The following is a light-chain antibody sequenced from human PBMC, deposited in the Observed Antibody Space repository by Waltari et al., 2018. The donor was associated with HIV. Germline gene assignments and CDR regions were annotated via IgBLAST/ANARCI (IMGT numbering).Light chain of an antibody. CDR1: SSDVGGSSH. CDR2: EVN. V-gene: IGLV2-8*01. J-gene: IGLJ2*01. Sequence: QSALTQPPSASGSPGQSATISCTGTSSDVGGSSHVSWYQQHPGKAPKLMMYEVNKRPSGVPDRFSGSKSGNTASLTVSGLQAEDEADYYCSSYAGSNNLVFGGGTKLTVL. CDR3: SSYAGSNNLV.